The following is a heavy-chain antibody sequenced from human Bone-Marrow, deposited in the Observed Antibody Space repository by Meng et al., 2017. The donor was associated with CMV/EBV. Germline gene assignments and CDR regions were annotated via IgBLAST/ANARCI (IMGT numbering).Heavy chain of an antibody. J-gene: IGHJ5*02. V-gene: IGHV4-34*01. Sequence: SETLSLTCAVYGGSFSGYYWSWLRQPPGKGLEWIGEINHSGSTSKSPSLKSRVTISVDTSKNQFSLKLSSVTAADTAVYYCARLEMATILASGNWFDPWGQGTLVTVSS. CDR2: INHSGST. D-gene: IGHD5-24*01. CDR1: GGSFSGYY. CDR3: ARLEMATILASGNWFDP.